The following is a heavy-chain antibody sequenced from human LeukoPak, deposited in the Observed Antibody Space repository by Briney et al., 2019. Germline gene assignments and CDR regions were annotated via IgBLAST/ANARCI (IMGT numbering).Heavy chain of an antibody. CDR1: GFTFSSYS. Sequence: PGGSLRLSCAASGFTFSSYSMNWVRQAPGKGLEWVSSISSSSSYIYYADSVKGRFTISRDNAKNSLYLQMNSLRAEDTAVYYCARERDVVVVAATGFDYWGQGTLVTVSS. CDR2: ISSSSSYI. J-gene: IGHJ4*02. D-gene: IGHD2-15*01. CDR3: ARERDVVVVAATGFDY. V-gene: IGHV3-21*01.